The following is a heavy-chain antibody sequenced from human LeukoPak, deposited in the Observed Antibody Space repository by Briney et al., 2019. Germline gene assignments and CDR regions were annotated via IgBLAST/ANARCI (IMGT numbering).Heavy chain of an antibody. CDR1: GYTFTSYY. D-gene: IGHD2-2*01. Sequence: ASVKVSCKASGYTFTSYYMHWVRQAPGQGLEWMGIINPSGGSTSYAQKLQGRVTMTRDTSTSTVYMELSSLRSEDTAVYYCATHCSSTSCPFDAFDIWGQGTMVTVSS. V-gene: IGHV1-46*01. CDR2: INPSGGST. J-gene: IGHJ3*02. CDR3: ATHCSSTSCPFDAFDI.